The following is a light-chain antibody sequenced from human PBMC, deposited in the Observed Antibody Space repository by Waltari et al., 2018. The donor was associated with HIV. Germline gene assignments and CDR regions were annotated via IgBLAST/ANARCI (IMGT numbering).Light chain of an antibody. Sequence: DNHLTQSPYSLTPSVADRVTITCQARQDISNYLNWFHQNPGRAPQLLIYDVSNLETGDPARCSGSGSGTEFSLTINSLQPEDIGIFYCQEYDDVRGGFTFGPGTRV. V-gene: IGKV1-33*01. CDR3: QEYDDVRGGFT. CDR1: QDISNY. J-gene: IGKJ3*01. CDR2: DVS.